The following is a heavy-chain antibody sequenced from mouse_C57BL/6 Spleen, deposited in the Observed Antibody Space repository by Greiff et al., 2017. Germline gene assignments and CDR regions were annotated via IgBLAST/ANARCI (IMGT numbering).Heavy chain of an antibody. V-gene: IGHV5-6*01. CDR2: ISSGGSYT. CDR1: GFTFSSYG. CDR3: ARKGRIYDYDDY. J-gene: IGHJ2*01. D-gene: IGHD2-4*01. Sequence: EVQVVESGGDLVKPGGSLKLSCAASGFTFSSYGMSWVRQTPDKRLEWVATISSGGSYTYYPDSVKGRFTISRDNAKNTLYLQMSSLKSEDTAMYYCARKGRIYDYDDYWGQGTTLTVSS.